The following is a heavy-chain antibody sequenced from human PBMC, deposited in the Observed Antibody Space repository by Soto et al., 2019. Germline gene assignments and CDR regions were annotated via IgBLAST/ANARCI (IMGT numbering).Heavy chain of an antibody. D-gene: IGHD2-21*02. J-gene: IGHJ3*02. CDR3: ARQVAVTIDAFDI. CDR1: GYSFTNYW. Sequence: PGESLKITCKGSGYSFTNYWIGWVRQMPWKGLEWMGIIYPGDSATRYSPSFQGQATISVDKSISTAYLQWSSLKASDTAMYFCARQVAVTIDAFDIWGQGTMVTVSS. CDR2: IYPGDSAT. V-gene: IGHV5-51*01.